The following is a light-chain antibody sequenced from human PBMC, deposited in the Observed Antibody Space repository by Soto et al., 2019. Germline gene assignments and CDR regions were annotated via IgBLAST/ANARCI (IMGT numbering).Light chain of an antibody. CDR1: QTVSSSY. CDR2: GAS. CDR3: QQYGSSLPVT. V-gene: IGKV3-20*01. J-gene: IGKJ5*01. Sequence: EDVLTQSAGTLALSPSERATLSCRASQTVSSSYLAWYQQKPGQAPRLLIYGASSRATGIPDRFSGSGSGTDFTLTISRLEPEDFAVYYCQQYGSSLPVTFGQGTRLEI.